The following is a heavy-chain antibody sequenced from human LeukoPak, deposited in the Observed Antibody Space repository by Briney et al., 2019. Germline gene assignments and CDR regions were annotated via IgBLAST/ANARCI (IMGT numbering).Heavy chain of an antibody. CDR1: GFTFSSYA. J-gene: IGHJ4*02. V-gene: IGHV3-23*01. CDR3: AKDASYSGTYIANFDY. Sequence: PGGSLRLSCAASGFTFSSYAMSWVRQAPGKGMEWVASITGGGYSTYYAASVKGRFTISRDNSGNTLFLHMDSLSAEDTAVYYCAKDASYSGTYIANFDYWGQGTLVTVS. CDR2: ITGGGYST. D-gene: IGHD1-26*01.